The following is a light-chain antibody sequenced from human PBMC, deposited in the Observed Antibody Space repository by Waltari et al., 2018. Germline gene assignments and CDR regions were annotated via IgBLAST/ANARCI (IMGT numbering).Light chain of an antibody. Sequence: EVVMTQSPATLSLFPGERATLSCRASQSIASNLARYQQKPAQAPRLLIYEASTRATGISARFRGSGSGAEFTLTISSLQSEDSAVYYCQQYNRWPPITFGQGTRLEIK. V-gene: IGKV3-15*01. J-gene: IGKJ5*01. CDR2: EAS. CDR1: QSIASN. CDR3: QQYNRWPPIT.